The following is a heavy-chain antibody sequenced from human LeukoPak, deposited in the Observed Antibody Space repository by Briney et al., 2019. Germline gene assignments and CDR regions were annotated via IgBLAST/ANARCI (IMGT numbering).Heavy chain of an antibody. CDR1: GFTVSSNH. CDR3: ARESYWGSSGKGFDC. D-gene: IGHD7-27*01. Sequence: PGGSLRLSCAASGFTVSSNHITWVRQAPGKGLEWVSVIHNVGPTYYADSVKGRFSISRDNAKNSLYLQMNSLRDEDTAVYYCARESYWGSSGKGFDCWGQGTLVTVSS. J-gene: IGHJ4*02. V-gene: IGHV3-66*01. CDR2: IHNVGPT.